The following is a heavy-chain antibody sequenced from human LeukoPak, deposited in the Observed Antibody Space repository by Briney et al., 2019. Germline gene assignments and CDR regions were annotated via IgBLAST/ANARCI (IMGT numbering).Heavy chain of an antibody. CDR3: ARDSLYLYDYGDDGDAFDI. J-gene: IGHJ3*02. Sequence: PGGSLRLSCAASGFTFSSYEMNWVRQAPGKGLEWVSYISSSGSTIYYADSVKGRFTISRDNAKNSLYLQMNSLRAEDTAVYYCARDSLYLYDYGDDGDAFDIWGQGTMVTVSS. CDR2: ISSSGSTI. D-gene: IGHD4-17*01. V-gene: IGHV3-48*03. CDR1: GFTFSSYE.